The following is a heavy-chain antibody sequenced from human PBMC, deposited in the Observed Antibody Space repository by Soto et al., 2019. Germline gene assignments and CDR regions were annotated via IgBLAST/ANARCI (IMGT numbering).Heavy chain of an antibody. CDR3: ARLGGYYHSLGT. V-gene: IGHV4-59*08. CDR2: VYYTGTT. J-gene: IGHJ5*02. Sequence: PSETLSLTCTVSGGSISRYYWTWIRQSPGKGLEWIGYVYYTGTTNYNPSLKSRVTISIDGSKNQISLKLSSVTAGDTAFYYCARLGGYYHSLGTWGQGTLVTVSS. D-gene: IGHD3-22*01. CDR1: GGSISRYY.